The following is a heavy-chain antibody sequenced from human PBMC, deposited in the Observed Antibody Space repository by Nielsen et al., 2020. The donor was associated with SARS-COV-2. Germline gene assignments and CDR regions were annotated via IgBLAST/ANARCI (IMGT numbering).Heavy chain of an antibody. J-gene: IGHJ6*02. CDR3: AKVDTASPWITNPPDV. CDR2: ISGSGGST. V-gene: IGHV3-23*01. CDR1: GFTFSSYA. D-gene: IGHD5-18*01. Sequence: SCAASGFTFSSYAMSWVRQAPGKGLEWVSAISGSGGSTYYADSVKGRFTISRDNSKNTLYLQMNSLRAEDTAVYYCAKVDTASPWITNPPDVWGQGTTVTVSS.